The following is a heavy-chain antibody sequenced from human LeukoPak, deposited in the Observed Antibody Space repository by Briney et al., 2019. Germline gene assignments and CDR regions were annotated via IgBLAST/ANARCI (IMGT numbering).Heavy chain of an antibody. CDR3: ARGGPYYYGSSYYYYYMDV. CDR2: IYYSGST. Sequence: PSETLSLTCTVSGGSISSSSYYWGWIRQPPGKGLEWIGSIYYSGSTYYNPSLKSRVTISVDTSKNQFSLKLSSVTAADTAVYYCARGGPYYYGSSYYYYYMDVWGKGATVTVSS. J-gene: IGHJ6*03. CDR1: GGSISSSSYY. V-gene: IGHV4-39*07. D-gene: IGHD3-10*01.